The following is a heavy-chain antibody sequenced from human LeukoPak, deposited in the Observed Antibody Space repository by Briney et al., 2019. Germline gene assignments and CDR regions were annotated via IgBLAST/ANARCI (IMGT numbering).Heavy chain of an antibody. CDR2: INHSGST. CDR3: ARGPNLLQLWLRHYYYGMDV. J-gene: IGHJ6*02. D-gene: IGHD5-18*01. V-gene: IGHV4-34*01. CDR1: GGSFSGYY. Sequence: SETLSLTCAVYGGSFSGYYWSWIRRPPGKGLEWIGEINHSGSTNYNPSLKSRVTISVDTSKNQFSLKLSSVTAADTAVYYCARGPNLLQLWLRHYYYGMDVWGQGTTVTVSS.